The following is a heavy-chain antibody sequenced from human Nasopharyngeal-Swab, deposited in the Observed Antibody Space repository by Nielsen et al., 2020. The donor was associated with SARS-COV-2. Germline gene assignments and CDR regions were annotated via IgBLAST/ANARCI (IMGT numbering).Heavy chain of an antibody. CDR2: TGYDGSNE. V-gene: IGHV3-30*03. D-gene: IGHD1-26*01. CDR1: GFTFRSYG. Sequence: GESLKISCAASGFTFRSYGMHWVRQAPGKGLECVAVTGYDGSNEKYADSVKGRFTISKDNSKNTLYLQMNSLRVEDTAVYYCARDACSGSSYGSFPGHWGQGTLVTVSS. CDR3: ARDACSGSSYGSFPGH. J-gene: IGHJ4*02.